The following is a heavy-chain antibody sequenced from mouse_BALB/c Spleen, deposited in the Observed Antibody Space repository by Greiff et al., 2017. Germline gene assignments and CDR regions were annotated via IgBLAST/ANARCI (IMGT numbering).Heavy chain of an antibody. Sequence: EVQRVESGGGLVQPGGSLRLSCATSGFTFTDYYMSWVRQPPGKALEWLGFIRNKANGYTTEYSASVKGRFTISRDKSQSILYLQMNTLRAEDSATYYGARDQTSDYWGQGTTLTVSS. J-gene: IGHJ2*01. V-gene: IGHV7-3*02. D-gene: IGHD1-3*01. CDR2: IRNKANGYTT. CDR1: GFTFTDYY. CDR3: ARDQTSDY.